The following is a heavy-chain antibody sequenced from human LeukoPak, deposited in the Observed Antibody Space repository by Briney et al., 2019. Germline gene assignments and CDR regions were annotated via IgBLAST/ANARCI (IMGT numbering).Heavy chain of an antibody. J-gene: IGHJ6*02. CDR2: INHSGST. D-gene: IGHD3-3*01. CDR3: AREGAYYDFWSRMDV. Sequence: SETLSLTCAVYGGSFCGYYWSWIRQPPGKGLGWIGEINHSGSTNYNPSLKSRVTISVDTSKNQFSLKLSSVTAADTAVYYCAREGAYYDFWSRMDVWGQGTTVTVSS. CDR1: GGSFCGYY. V-gene: IGHV4-34*01.